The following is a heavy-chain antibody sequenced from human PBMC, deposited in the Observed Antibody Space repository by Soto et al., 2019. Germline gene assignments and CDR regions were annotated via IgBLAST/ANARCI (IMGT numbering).Heavy chain of an antibody. J-gene: IGHJ4*02. V-gene: IGHV3-23*01. D-gene: IGHD6-13*01. CDR1: GFTFSTYA. Sequence: EVQLLESGGGLVQPGGSLRLSWAASGFTFSTYAVTWVRQAPGKGLEWVSTISGSGGSTYYAASVKGRFTISRDNSKNTLYLQMNSLRAEDTAVYYCAEDQGSSWYEIDYWGQGTLVAVSS. CDR3: AEDQGSSWYEIDY. CDR2: ISGSGGST.